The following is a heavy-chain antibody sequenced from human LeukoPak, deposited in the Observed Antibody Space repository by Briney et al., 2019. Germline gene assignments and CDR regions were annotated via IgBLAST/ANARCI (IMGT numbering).Heavy chain of an antibody. V-gene: IGHV4-59*11. CDR2: ISNSGST. D-gene: IGHD2-15*01. J-gene: IGHJ6*03. CDR3: GRDALVGYFSYYYMDV. Sequence: PSETLSLTCTVSGGSISSHYWAWIRQSPVKGLEWIGDISNSGSTSYNPSLKSRVTISIDTSKNQFSLKLSSVTAADTAVYYCGRDALVGYFSYYYMDVWGKGTTVTVSS. CDR1: GGSISSHY.